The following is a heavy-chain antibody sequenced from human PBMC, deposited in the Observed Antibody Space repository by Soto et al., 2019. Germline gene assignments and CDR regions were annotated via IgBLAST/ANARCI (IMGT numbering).Heavy chain of an antibody. CDR1: GFTFSSYG. CDR2: ISSGGYVV. Sequence: GVSLRLSCAASGFTFSSYGMNWVRQAPGKGLEWVSSISSGGYVVYYADSVKGRFTISRDNAKNSLYLQMNSLRAEDTAVYYCVKFGSSNWFDPWGQGTVVTAPQ. J-gene: IGHJ5*02. V-gene: IGHV3-21*01. CDR3: VKFGSSNWFDP. D-gene: IGHD6-6*01.